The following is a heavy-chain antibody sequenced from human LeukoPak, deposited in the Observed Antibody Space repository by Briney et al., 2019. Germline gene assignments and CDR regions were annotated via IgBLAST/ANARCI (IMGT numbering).Heavy chain of an antibody. CDR3: AKGIAVAGPFDY. J-gene: IGHJ4*02. CDR2: IRYDGSSK. Sequence: GGSLRLSCAASGFTFSSYGMHWVRQAPGKGLEWVAFIRYDGSSKYYADSVKGRFTISRDNSKNTLYLQMNSLRAEDTAVYYCAKGIAVAGPFDYWGQGTLVTVSS. D-gene: IGHD6-19*01. V-gene: IGHV3-30*02. CDR1: GFTFSSYG.